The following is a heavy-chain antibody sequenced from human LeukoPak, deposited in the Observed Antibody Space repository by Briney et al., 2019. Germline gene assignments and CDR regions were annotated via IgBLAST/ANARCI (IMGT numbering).Heavy chain of an antibody. Sequence: GGSLRLSCAASGFTVSTTYMNWVRQAPGKGLEWVSVIYSGGSTYYADSLKGRFTISRDNSKNTLYLQMNSLRAEDTAVYYCARDTPRPFTYYYDSSGYIDYWGQGTLVTVSS. V-gene: IGHV3-66*01. CDR2: IYSGGST. J-gene: IGHJ4*02. D-gene: IGHD3-22*01. CDR3: ARDTPRPFTYYYDSSGYIDY. CDR1: GFTVSTTY.